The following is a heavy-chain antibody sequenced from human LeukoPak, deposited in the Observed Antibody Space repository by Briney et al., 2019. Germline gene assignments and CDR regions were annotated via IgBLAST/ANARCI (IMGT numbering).Heavy chain of an antibody. CDR2: IYYSGTT. CDR1: GGSISSYY. CDR3: ARAGFWSNYYQLYDY. D-gene: IGHD3-3*01. Sequence: PSETLSLTCTVSGGSISSYYWSWIRQPPGKGLEWIGNIYYSGTTNYNPSLKSRVSISLDTSKSQFSLKLSSVTAADTAVYYCARAGFWSNYYQLYDYWGQGTLVTVSS. J-gene: IGHJ4*02. V-gene: IGHV4-59*01.